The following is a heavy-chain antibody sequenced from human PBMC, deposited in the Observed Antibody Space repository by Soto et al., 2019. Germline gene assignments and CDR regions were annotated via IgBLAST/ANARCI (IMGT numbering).Heavy chain of an antibody. CDR3: ARDMITSSGYYGMDV. V-gene: IGHV3-13*01. Sequence: PGGSLRLSCSAPGFPFSSYDMHWVPPATGKGLEWVSAIGTAGDTYYPGSVKGRFTISRENAKNSLYLQTNSLRAEDTAVYYCARDMITSSGYYGMDVWGQGTTVTVSS. D-gene: IGHD3-16*01. J-gene: IGHJ6*02. CDR1: GFPFSSYD. CDR2: IGTAGDT.